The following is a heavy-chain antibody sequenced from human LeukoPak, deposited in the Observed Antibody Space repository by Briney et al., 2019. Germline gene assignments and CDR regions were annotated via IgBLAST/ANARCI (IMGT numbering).Heavy chain of an antibody. J-gene: IGHJ4*02. CDR1: GGSFSGYY. CDR2: INHSGST. Sequence: TSETLSLTCAVYGGSFSGYYWSWIRQPPGKGLEWIGEINHSGSTNYNPSLKSRVTISVDTSKNQVSLKLTSMTAADTAVYYCAGSIAATGTASYFDYWGQGTLVTVSS. CDR3: AGSIAATGTASYFDY. D-gene: IGHD6-13*01. V-gene: IGHV4-34*01.